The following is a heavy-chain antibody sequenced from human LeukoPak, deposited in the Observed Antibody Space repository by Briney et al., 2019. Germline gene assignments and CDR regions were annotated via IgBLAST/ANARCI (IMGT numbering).Heavy chain of an antibody. CDR3: ARVPAVPGPWYFDL. CDR1: VYTFTSHV. CDR2: IGYCRYT. V-gene: IGHV3-13*01. J-gene: IGHJ2*01. D-gene: IGHD6-19*01. Sequence: VGSLRVSCVPSVYTFTSHVMHWVRQATGRGLEWVSGIGYCRYTYYAGSVKGLFTISIENAKNSLYVQMKGLSAGDTAVYYCARVPAVPGPWYFDLWGRGTLVSVSS.